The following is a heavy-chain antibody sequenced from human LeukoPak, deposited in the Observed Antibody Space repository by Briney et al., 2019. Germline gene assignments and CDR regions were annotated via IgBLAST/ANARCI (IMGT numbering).Heavy chain of an antibody. CDR2: INSDGSST. Sequence: GGSLRLSCAASGFTFSSYWMHWVRQAPGKGLVWVSRINSDGSSTNYADSVKARFTISRDNSKNTVYLQMNSLRAEDTALYYCAKWREGTMVYFDYWGQGTLVTVSS. D-gene: IGHD3-10*01. CDR3: AKWREGTMVYFDY. V-gene: IGHV3-74*01. J-gene: IGHJ4*02. CDR1: GFTFSSYW.